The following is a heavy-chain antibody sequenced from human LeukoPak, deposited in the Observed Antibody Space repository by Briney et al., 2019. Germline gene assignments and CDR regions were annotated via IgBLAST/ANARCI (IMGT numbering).Heavy chain of an antibody. J-gene: IGHJ4*02. Sequence: SQTLSLTCTVSSGSISRGDSYWGGIRQPPGKGLEWIGYIYYSGNTYYNPSLKSRVTISVDTSKNQFSLKLDSVTAADAAVYYCARLVETPRAFDSWGQGILVTVSS. CDR3: ARLVETPRAFDS. CDR1: SGSISRGDSY. CDR2: IYYSGNT. D-gene: IGHD3-3*01. V-gene: IGHV4-30-4*01.